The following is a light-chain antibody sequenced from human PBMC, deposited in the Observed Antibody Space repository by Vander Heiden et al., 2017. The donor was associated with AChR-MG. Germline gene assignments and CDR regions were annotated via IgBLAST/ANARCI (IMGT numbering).Light chain of an antibody. CDR3: QSYDVSRRAAV. CDR1: SSNIEAAYD. J-gene: IGLJ2*01. V-gene: IGLV1-40*01. Sequence: QSVLTPPPSASGSPGHRVTISCTGTSSNIEAAYDLHSYQPLPATAPTLLICGSSNRPSGGPDRFSASNSNTSAALAVTGLHPDDEAVYYCQSYDVSRRAAVFGGGAKRTV. CDR2: GSS.